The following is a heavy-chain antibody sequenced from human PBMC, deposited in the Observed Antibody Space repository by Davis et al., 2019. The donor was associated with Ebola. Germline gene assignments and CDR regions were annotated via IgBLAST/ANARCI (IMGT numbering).Heavy chain of an antibody. CDR3: ASEEGYSSGAFDF. J-gene: IGHJ3*01. D-gene: IGHD6-25*01. Sequence: PGGSLRLSCAASGFTFNFYGMHWVRQAPGKGLEWVAFIWNDGSNKYYADSVKGRFTISRDNSKNTLYLQMNSLRAEDTAVYYCASEEGYSSGAFDFWGQGTMVTVSS. V-gene: IGHV3-33*01. CDR1: GFTFNFYG. CDR2: IWNDGSNK.